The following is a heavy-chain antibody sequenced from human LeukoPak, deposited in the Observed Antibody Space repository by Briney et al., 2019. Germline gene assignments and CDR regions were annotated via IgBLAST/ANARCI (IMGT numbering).Heavy chain of an antibody. CDR3: ARLRGGIYGSRDAFDI. D-gene: IGHD3-22*01. CDR2: ISPYDGDT. J-gene: IGHJ3*02. CDR1: GYTFTTNG. Sequence: ASVRVSCKASGYTFTTNGVSWVRQAPGQGLEWLAWISPYDGDTNYTPDLQGRVTLFTDTSTSTAYMELTSLRSDDTAVYYCARLRGGIYGSRDAFDIWGQGTMVTVSS. V-gene: IGHV1-18*04.